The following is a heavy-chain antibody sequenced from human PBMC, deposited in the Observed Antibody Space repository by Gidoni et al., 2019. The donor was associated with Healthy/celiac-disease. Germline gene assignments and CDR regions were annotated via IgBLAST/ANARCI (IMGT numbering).Heavy chain of an antibody. D-gene: IGHD3-3*01. V-gene: IGHV3-23*01. CDR2: ISGSGGST. CDR1: GFPFSSHA. J-gene: IGHJ6*02. Sequence: EVQLLESGGGLVQPGGSLRLSCAASGFPFSSHAMSWVRQDPGKGLEWVSAISGSGGSTYYADAVKGRFTISRDNSKNTLYLQMNSLRAEDTAVYYCAKDISFGSEIFGVVIRYYYYYGMDVWGQGTTVTVSS. CDR3: AKDISFGSEIFGVVIRYYYYYGMDV.